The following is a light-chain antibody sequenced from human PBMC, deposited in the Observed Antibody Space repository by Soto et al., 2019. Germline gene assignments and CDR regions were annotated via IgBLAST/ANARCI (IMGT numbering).Light chain of an antibody. CDR1: SSDVGSYNL. CDR2: EGS. CDR3: CSYAGSLYV. J-gene: IGLJ1*01. V-gene: IGLV2-23*01. Sequence: QSVLTQPASLSRSPGQSITISCTVTSSDVGSYNLVSWYQQHPGKAPKLMIYEGSKRPSGVSNRFSGSKSGNTASLTISGLQAEDEADYYCCSYAGSLYVFGTGTKVTVL.